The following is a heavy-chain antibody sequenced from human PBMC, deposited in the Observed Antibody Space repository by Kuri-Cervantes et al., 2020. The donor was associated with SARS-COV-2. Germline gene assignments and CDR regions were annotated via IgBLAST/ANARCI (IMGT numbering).Heavy chain of an antibody. D-gene: IGHD2-2*01. Sequence: GSLRLSCTASGGSISSSSYYWGWIRQPPGKGLEWIGSIYYSGITNYNPSFKSRVTISVDTSKNQFSLKLSSVTAADTAVYYCARGDVVVPAAMSYYYSYYGMDVWGQGTTVTVSS. V-gene: IGHV4-39*07. CDR1: GGSISSSSYY. CDR3: ARGDVVVPAAMSYYYSYYGMDV. CDR2: IYYSGIT. J-gene: IGHJ6*02.